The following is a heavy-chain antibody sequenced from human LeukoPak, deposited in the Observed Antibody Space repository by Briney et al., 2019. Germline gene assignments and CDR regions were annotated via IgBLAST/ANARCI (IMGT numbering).Heavy chain of an antibody. CDR3: ARGSYYFDY. D-gene: IGHD1-26*01. CDR2: ISYDGSNK. Sequence: GGSLRLSCAASGWMHWVRQAPGKGLEWVAVISYDGSNKYYGDSVKGRSTISRDNSKNTMYLQMNSLRAEDTAVYYCARGSYYFDYWGQGTLVTVSS. V-gene: IGHV3-30*03. CDR1: GW. J-gene: IGHJ4*02.